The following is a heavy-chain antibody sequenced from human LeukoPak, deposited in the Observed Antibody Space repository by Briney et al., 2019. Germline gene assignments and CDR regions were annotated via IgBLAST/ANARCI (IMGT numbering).Heavy chain of an antibody. J-gene: IGHJ3*02. CDR3: ARVRKQYYYDSSHHPYASAI. CDR1: GSTFDDYD. D-gene: IGHD3-22*01. Sequence: GGSLRLSCATSGSTFDDYDMNCVRQAPGKGLEWVSNINWNGRNVDYADTVKGRFTISRDKAKTSLHLQMNSLRAEDTAVYYCARVRKQYYYDSSHHPYASAIWGAGTMVIVSS. V-gene: IGHV3-20*04. CDR2: INWNGRNV.